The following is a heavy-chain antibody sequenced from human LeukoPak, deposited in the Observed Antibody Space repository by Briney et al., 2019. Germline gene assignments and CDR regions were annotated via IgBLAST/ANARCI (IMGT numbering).Heavy chain of an antibody. V-gene: IGHV3-23*01. D-gene: IGHD2-2*01. J-gene: IGHJ4*02. CDR3: AKRAIPYDPGYYFDY. CDR1: GFTFSSYA. Sequence: GGSLRLSCAASGFTFSSYAMSWVRQAPGKRLEWVSAISGSGGSTYYADSVKGRFTISRDNSKNTLYLQMNSLRGEDTAVYHYAKRAIPYDPGYYFDYWGQGTLVTVSS. CDR2: ISGSGGST.